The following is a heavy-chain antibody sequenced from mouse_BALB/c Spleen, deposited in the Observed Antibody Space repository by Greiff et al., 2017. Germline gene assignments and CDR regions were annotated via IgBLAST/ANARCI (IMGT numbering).Heavy chain of an antibody. CDR2: ISYDGSN. CDR1: GYSITSGYY. D-gene: IGHD2-14*01. CDR3: ARVDYRYVHYAMDY. J-gene: IGHJ4*01. V-gene: IGHV3-6*02. Sequence: EVQLQESGPGLVKPSQSLSLTCSVTGYSITSGYYWNWIRQFPGNKLEWMGYISYDGSNNYNPSLKNRISITRDTSKNQFFLKLNSVTTEDTATYYCARVDYRYVHYAMDYWGQGTSVTVSS.